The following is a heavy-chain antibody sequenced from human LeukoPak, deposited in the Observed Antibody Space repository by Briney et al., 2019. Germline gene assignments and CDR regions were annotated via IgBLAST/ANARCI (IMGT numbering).Heavy chain of an antibody. CDR3: ARGLGGSGSYFLTFDY. CDR1: GYTFTSYS. D-gene: IGHD1-26*01. CDR2: ISAYNGNT. V-gene: IGHV1-18*01. Sequence: GASVKVSCKASGYTFTSYSINWVRQAPGQGLEWMGWISAYNGNTKYAQKLQGRVTMTKDTSTSTAYMELRSLRSDDPAVYYCARGLGGSGSYFLTFDYWGQGTLVTVSS. J-gene: IGHJ4*02.